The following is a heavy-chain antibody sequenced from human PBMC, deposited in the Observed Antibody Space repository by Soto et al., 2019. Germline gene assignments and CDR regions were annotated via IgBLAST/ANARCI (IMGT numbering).Heavy chain of an antibody. V-gene: IGHV4-39*01. D-gene: IGHD2-15*01. J-gene: IGHJ6*02. CDR3: ASCGSCYYYYYYGMDV. CDR1: GVSISSSSYY. CDR2: IYYSGST. Sequence: SETLSLTCTVSGVSISSSSYYWGWIRQPPGKGLEWIGSIYYSGSTYYNPSLKSRVTISVDTSKNQFSLKLSSVTAADTAVYYCASCGSCYYYYYYGMDVWGQGTTVTVSS.